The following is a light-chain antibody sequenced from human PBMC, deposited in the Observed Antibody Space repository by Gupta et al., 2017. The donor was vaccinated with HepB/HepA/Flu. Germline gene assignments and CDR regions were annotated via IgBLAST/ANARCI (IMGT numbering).Light chain of an antibody. J-gene: IGKJ2*01. CDR1: QSASSSN. CDR2: GAS. Sequence: EIVLTQSPDTLSLSPGARATLSCRASQSASSSNLAWYQQTPGQAPRLLIYGASSRATGIPDRFSGSGSGTDFTLTISRLEPEDVAVYSCQQYGSSPLYTFGQGTKLEIK. V-gene: IGKV3-20*01. CDR3: QQYGSSPLYT.